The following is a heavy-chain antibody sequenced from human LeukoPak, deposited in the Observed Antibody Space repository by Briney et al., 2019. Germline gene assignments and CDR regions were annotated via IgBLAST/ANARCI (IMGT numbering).Heavy chain of an antibody. D-gene: IGHD6-19*01. Sequence: GESLKISCKGSGYSFTSYWIGWVRPMPGKGLEWMGIIYPGDSDTRYSPSFQGQVTISADKSISTAYLQWSSLKASDTAMYYCARKPSGSSGWYYFDYWGQGTLVTVSS. V-gene: IGHV5-51*01. CDR1: GYSFTSYW. CDR3: ARKPSGSSGWYYFDY. CDR2: IYPGDSDT. J-gene: IGHJ4*02.